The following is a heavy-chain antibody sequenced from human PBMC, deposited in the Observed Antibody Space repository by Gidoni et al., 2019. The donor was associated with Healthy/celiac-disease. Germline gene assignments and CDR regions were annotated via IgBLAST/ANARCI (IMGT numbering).Heavy chain of an antibody. Sequence: QLQLQESGPGLVKPSETLSLTCTVSGGSISSSSYYWGWIRQPPGKGLEWIGSTYYSGSTYYNPSLKSRVTISVDTSKNQFSLKLSSVTAADTAVYYCARLEVGYSGYDFEYWGQGTLVTVSS. V-gene: IGHV4-39*01. CDR2: TYYSGST. J-gene: IGHJ4*02. CDR3: ARLEVGYSGYDFEY. D-gene: IGHD5-12*01. CDR1: GGSISSSSYY.